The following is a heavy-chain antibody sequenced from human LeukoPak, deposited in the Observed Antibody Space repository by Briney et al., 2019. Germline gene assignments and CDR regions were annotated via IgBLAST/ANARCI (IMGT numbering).Heavy chain of an antibody. CDR2: INPNGGGT. CDR3: TRALRLGELSSNYY. D-gene: IGHD3-16*02. CDR1: GYTFTAYY. V-gene: IGHV1-2*02. J-gene: IGHJ4*02. Sequence: ASVKVSCKASGYTFTAYYKHWVRQAPGQGLEWMGWINPNGGGTDSAQKFQGRVTMTRDTSISTAYMELSRLRSDDTAVYYCTRALRLGELSSNYYWGQGTLVTVSS.